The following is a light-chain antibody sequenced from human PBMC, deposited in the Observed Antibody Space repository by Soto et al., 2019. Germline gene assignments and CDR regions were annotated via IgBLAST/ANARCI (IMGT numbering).Light chain of an antibody. Sequence: QSVLTQPASVSRSPGQSITISCAGTRDDIGAYDYVSWYQQHPGNAPKLLVYEVTNRPSGVSDRFSGSKSGNTASLTISGLQAEDEADYYCNSYTNSSAVGFGGGTKVTVL. J-gene: IGLJ2*01. CDR1: RDDIGAYDY. CDR3: NSYTNSSAVG. V-gene: IGLV2-14*01. CDR2: EVT.